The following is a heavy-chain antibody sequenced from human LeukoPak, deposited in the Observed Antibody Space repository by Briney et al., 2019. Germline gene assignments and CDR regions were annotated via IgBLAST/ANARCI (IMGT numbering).Heavy chain of an antibody. CDR3: ARERVWRYCGGDSCGWFDP. J-gene: IGHJ5*02. CDR2: INHSGST. Sequence: SETLSLTCAVYGGSFSGYYWSWIRQPPGKGLEWIGEINHSGSTNYNPSLKSRVTISVDTSKNQFSLKLSSVTAADTAVYYCARERVWRYCGGDSCGWFDPWGQGTLVTVSS. D-gene: IGHD2-21*02. CDR1: GGSFSGYY. V-gene: IGHV4-34*01.